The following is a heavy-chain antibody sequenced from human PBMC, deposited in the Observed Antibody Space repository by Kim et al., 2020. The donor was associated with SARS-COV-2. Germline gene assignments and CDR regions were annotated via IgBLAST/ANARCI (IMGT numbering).Heavy chain of an antibody. J-gene: IGHJ4*02. D-gene: IGHD3-9*01. CDR3: VTGTALRDGFDTC. Sequence: YYALALKDRFTISRDNSKNTLYLRMDSLRAEDTAFYYCVTGTALRDGFDTCWGQGTLVTVSS. V-gene: IGHV3-33*03.